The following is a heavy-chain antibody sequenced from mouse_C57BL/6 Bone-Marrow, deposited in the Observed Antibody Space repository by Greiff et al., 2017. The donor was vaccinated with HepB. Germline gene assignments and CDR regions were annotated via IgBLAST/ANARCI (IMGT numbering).Heavy chain of an antibody. Sequence: QVQLQQSGPELVKPGASVKISCKASGYAFSSSWMNWVKQRPGKGLEWIGRIYPGDGDTNYNGKFKGKATLTADKSSSTAYMQLSSLTSEDSAVYFCASQGGNFYFDYWGQGTTRTGSS. V-gene: IGHV1-82*01. CDR1: GYAFSSSW. CDR3: ASQGGNFYFDY. CDR2: IYPGDGDT. D-gene: IGHD2-1*01. J-gene: IGHJ2*01.